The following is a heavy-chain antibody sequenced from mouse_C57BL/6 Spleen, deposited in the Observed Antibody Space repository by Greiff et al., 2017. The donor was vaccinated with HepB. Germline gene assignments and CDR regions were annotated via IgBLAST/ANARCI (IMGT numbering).Heavy chain of an antibody. CDR2: ISSGSSTI. CDR3: ALSTMITNYYAMDY. J-gene: IGHJ4*01. CDR1: GFTFSDYG. Sequence: EVMLVESGGGLVKPGGSLKLSCAASGFTFSDYGMHWVRQAPEKGLEWVAYISSGSSTIYYADTVKGRFTISRDNAKNTLVLQMTSLRSEDTAMYYWALSTMITNYYAMDYWGQGTSVTVSS. D-gene: IGHD2-4*01. V-gene: IGHV5-17*01.